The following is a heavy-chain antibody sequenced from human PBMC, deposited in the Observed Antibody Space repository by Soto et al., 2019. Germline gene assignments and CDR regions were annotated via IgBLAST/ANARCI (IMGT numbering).Heavy chain of an antibody. D-gene: IGHD3-22*01. Sequence: QLPLQESGSGLVRPSQTLSLTCAVSGGSISSGDYFWSWIRQPPGKGLEWIGYIYVSGSTDYNPSVKSRVTMSLDSSKNQFSLRLDSVTAADTAVYYCARSYDNTGFYYDSWGQGTLVTVSS. CDR2: IYVSGST. V-gene: IGHV4-30-2*01. CDR1: GGSISSGDYF. CDR3: ARSYDNTGFYYDS. J-gene: IGHJ5*01.